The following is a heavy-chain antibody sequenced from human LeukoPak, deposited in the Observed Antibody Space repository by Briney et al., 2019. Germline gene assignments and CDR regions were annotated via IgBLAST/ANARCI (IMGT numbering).Heavy chain of an antibody. J-gene: IGHJ4*02. D-gene: IGHD3-10*01. V-gene: IGHV4-61*02. CDR1: GGSISSGSYY. Sequence: SQTLSLTCTVPGGSISSGSYYWSWIRQPAGKGLKWIGRIYTSGSTNYNPSLKSRVTISVDTSKNQFSLKLSSVPAADTAVYYCARDREGYYYGSGSYFDYWGQGTLVTVSS. CDR2: IYTSGST. CDR3: ARDREGYYYGSGSYFDY.